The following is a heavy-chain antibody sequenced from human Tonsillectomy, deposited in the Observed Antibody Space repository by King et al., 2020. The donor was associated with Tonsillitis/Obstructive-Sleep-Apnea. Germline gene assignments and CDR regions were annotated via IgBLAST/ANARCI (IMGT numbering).Heavy chain of an antibody. CDR2: ISYDGSNK. V-gene: IGHV3-30*04. CDR3: ARDRAPYSYYMDV. Sequence: VQLVESGGGVVQPGRSLRLSCAASGFTFSSCALHWVRRAPGKGLERVAVISYDGSNKYYADSVKGRFTISRDNSKNTLSLQMNSLRAEDTAVYYCARDRAPYSYYMDVWGKGTTVTVSS. CDR1: GFTFSSCA. J-gene: IGHJ6*03.